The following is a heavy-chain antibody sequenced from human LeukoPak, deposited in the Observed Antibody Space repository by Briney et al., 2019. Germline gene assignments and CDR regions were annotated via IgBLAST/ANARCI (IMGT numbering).Heavy chain of an antibody. CDR1: GGSITSGIYY. V-gene: IGHV4-61*02. CDR3: TRSRERYCSYGACYIDLQAR. D-gene: IGHD2-8*01. CDR2: IYTSGST. Sequence: ASETLSLTCTVSGGSITSGIYYWTWIRHPAGKSLECVGRIYTSGSTDHNASLKSRVTISMDTSKNQFSLKLNSVTAADTAVYYCTRSRERYCSYGACYIDLQARWGQGTPVTVSS. J-gene: IGHJ4*02.